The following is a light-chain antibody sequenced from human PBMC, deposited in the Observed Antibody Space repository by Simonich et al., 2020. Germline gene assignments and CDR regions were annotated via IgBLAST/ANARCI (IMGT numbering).Light chain of an antibody. CDR1: QSVLYSSNNKNY. CDR3: QQYYSTLT. CDR2: WAS. J-gene: IGKJ4*01. V-gene: IGKV4-1*01. Sequence: DIVMTQSPDSLAVSLGERGTINCKSSQSVLYSSNNKNYLAWYQQKPGQPPKLLIYWASTRESGVPDRISGSGSGTDFTLTISRLQAEDVAVYYCQQYYSTLTFGGGTKVEIK.